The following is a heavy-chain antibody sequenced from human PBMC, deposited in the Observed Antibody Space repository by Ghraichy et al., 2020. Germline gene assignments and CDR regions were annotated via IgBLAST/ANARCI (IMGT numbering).Heavy chain of an antibody. Sequence: AAVKVSFKASGYNLTRYAMHWVRQAPGQRLEWMGRINGGNGETKYSQKFQGRVFITRDTSASIVYMELTSLRSEDTSVYYCARDRRQYDTLTGYSYWFDPWGQGTLVTVSS. D-gene: IGHD3-9*01. CDR2: INGGNGET. CDR1: GYNLTRYA. V-gene: IGHV1-3*01. J-gene: IGHJ5*02. CDR3: ARDRRQYDTLTGYSYWFDP.